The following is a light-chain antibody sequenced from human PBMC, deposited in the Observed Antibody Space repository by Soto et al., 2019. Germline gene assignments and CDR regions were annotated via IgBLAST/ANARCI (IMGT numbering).Light chain of an antibody. CDR1: QSVLYSSNNKNY. CDR2: WAS. CDR3: QQSYITPLA. Sequence: DIVMTQSPDSLAVSLGERATINCKSSQSVLYSSNNKNYLAWYQQKPGQPPKLLIYWASTRESGVPDRFSGGRSGTDFTLTISILQDEDVALYYCQQSYITPLAFGQGTKVEIK. J-gene: IGKJ1*01. V-gene: IGKV4-1*01.